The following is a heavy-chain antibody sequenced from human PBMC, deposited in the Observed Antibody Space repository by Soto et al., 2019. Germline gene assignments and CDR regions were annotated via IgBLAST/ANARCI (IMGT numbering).Heavy chain of an antibody. Sequence: SETLSLTCTVSGGSISGDSWSWIRQPPGKGLEWIGYVLYSGSTSYNPSLRSRLTISVDTSKNQFSLRLTSVTAADTAVYYCAREDSSGYKFFDDWGQGTLVTVSS. J-gene: IGHJ4*02. D-gene: IGHD3-22*01. CDR3: AREDSSGYKFFDD. CDR1: GGSISGDS. CDR2: VLYSGST. V-gene: IGHV4-59*01.